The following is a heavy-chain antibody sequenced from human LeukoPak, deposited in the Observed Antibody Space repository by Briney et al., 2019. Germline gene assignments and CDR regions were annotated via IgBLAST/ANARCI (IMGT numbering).Heavy chain of an antibody. V-gene: IGHV3-74*01. D-gene: IGHD3-10*01. CDR3: ARDHSGPAAFDM. Sequence: GGCLRLSCAASGFTFSSYWMHWGCHAPRKGLVWGSCIKSDGSTTDYADSGRGRFTISRNNAKNTLYLQMNSLRAEDTAVYYCARDHSGPAAFDMWGQGAMVTVSS. J-gene: IGHJ3*02. CDR1: GFTFSSYW. CDR2: IKSDGSTT.